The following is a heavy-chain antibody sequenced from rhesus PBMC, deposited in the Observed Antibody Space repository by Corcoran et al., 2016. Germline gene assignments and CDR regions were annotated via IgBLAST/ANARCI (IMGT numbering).Heavy chain of an antibody. CDR1: GGCILRYF. J-gene: IGHJ4*01. D-gene: IGHD2-39*01. Sequence: QVPLQDSGPGLVKPSETLSLTCAAPGGCILRYFWHWVRPPPGKVLERVAALVGNNGNTHYNPALRKRVATSRDTAKNQFSLKLSSVAAADTAVYYCARSCTDGYCYADFGFWGQGVVGTVTS. CDR3: ARSCTDGYCYADFGF. CDR2: LVGNNGNT. V-gene: IGHV4-165*02.